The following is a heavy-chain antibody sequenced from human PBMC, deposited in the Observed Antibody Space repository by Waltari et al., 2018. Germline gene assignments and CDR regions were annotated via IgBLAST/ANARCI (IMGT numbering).Heavy chain of an antibody. CDR3: AKDRDGSYYPRTFDY. Sequence: EVQLLESGGGLVQPGGSLSISCAASGFPFSIYAISRVRPAPGKGVEWVSAISGSGGSTYYADSVKGRFTISRDNSKNTLYLQMNSLRAEDTAVYYCAKDRDGSYYPRTFDYWGQGTLVTVSS. CDR2: ISGSGGST. V-gene: IGHV3-23*01. D-gene: IGHD1-26*01. J-gene: IGHJ4*02. CDR1: GFPFSIYA.